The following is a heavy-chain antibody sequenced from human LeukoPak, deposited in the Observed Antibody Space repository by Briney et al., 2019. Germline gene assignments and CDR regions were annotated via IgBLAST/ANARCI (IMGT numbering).Heavy chain of an antibody. J-gene: IGHJ4*02. V-gene: IGHV4-59*01. D-gene: IGHD1-26*01. CDR3: ARVASGSRPDFDY. CDR1: GGSISSYC. Sequence: SETLSPTCTVSGGSISSYCWSWIRQPPGKGLEWIGYIYYSGSTNYNPSLKSRVTISVDTSKNQFSLKLSSVTAADTAVYYCARVASGSRPDFDYWGQGTLVTVSS. CDR2: IYYSGST.